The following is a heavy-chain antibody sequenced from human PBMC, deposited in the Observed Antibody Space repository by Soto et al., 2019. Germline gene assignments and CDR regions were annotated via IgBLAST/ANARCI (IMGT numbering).Heavy chain of an antibody. J-gene: IGHJ4*02. V-gene: IGHV3-23*01. D-gene: IGHD3-9*01. Sequence: LLESGGGLVQPGESLKLSCAVSGLTFRNYAMSWVRQAPGKGLEWVAGITGTGSSTSYSDSVRGRFTISRDNSKNTLYLLMNSLRAEDTAVYWCAKTPNSRLLNSWGQGALVTVSS. CDR2: ITGTGSST. CDR1: GLTFRNYA. CDR3: AKTPNSRLLNS.